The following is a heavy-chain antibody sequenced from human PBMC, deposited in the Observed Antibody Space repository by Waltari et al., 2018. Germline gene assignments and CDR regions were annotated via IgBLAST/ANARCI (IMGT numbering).Heavy chain of an antibody. V-gene: IGHV5-51*01. J-gene: IGHJ4*02. D-gene: IGHD3-22*01. CDR3: ARRYYYDSSGYLNFDY. Sequence: EVQLVQSGAEVKKPGESLKISCKGSGYSFTSYWIGWVRQMPGKGLEWMGIIYPGDSDTRYSPSFQGQVTISADKSIGTAYLQWSSLKASDTAMYYCARRYYYDSSGYLNFDYWGQGTLVTVSS. CDR2: IYPGDSDT. CDR1: GYSFTSYW.